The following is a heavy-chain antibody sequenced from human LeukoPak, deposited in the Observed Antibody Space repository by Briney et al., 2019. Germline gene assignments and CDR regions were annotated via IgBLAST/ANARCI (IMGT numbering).Heavy chain of an antibody. J-gene: IGHJ3*02. CDR1: GFTFDDYA. CDR2: ISWNSGSI. D-gene: IGHD5-18*01. V-gene: IGHV3-9*01. Sequence: PGRSLRLSCAASGFTFDDYAMHWVRQAPVKGLEWVSGISWNSGSIGYADSVKGRFTISRDNAKNSLYLQMNSLRAEDTALYYCTKGIQLWFTEAFDIWGQGTMVTVSS. CDR3: TKGIQLWFTEAFDI.